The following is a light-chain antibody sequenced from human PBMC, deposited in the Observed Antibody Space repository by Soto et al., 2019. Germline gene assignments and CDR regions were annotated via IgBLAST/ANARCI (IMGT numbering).Light chain of an antibody. J-gene: IGKJ5*01. CDR3: QQYNNWPPIT. Sequence: VLTQSPATLSVSPGERATLSCRVSQSVSNNLAWYQQKPGQAPRLVIYGASSRATGTPARFSGSGSGTEFTLTISSLQSEDFAVYYCQQYNNWPPITFGQGTRLDIK. CDR1: QSVSNN. V-gene: IGKV3-15*01. CDR2: GAS.